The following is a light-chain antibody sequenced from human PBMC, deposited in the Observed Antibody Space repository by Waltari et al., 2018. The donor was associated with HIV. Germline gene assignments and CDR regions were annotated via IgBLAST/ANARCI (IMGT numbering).Light chain of an antibody. CDR2: AAS. J-gene: IGKJ5*01. Sequence: DIQMTQSPSSLSASVGDRVTVTCRASQTISTSLNWYQQKPGKAPKLLIYAASTLHGGVPSRFSGSGSGTDFTLTITNVQPEDFATYFCQQSYHTLITFGQGTLLEIK. CDR1: QTISTS. V-gene: IGKV1-39*01. CDR3: QQSYHTLIT.